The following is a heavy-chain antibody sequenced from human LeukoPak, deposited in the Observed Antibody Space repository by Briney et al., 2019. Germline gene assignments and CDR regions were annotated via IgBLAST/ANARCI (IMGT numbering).Heavy chain of an antibody. Sequence: GGSLRLSCAASGFTFSSNAMSWVRQAPGKGLVWVSRVNSDGSTTNYADSVKGRFTISRDNAENTLYMRMNSLRPEDTAVYYCARGYYSSSRFDSWGQGTLVTVSS. CDR2: VNSDGSTT. D-gene: IGHD6-13*01. CDR1: GFTFSSNA. V-gene: IGHV3-74*01. J-gene: IGHJ4*02. CDR3: ARGYYSSSRFDS.